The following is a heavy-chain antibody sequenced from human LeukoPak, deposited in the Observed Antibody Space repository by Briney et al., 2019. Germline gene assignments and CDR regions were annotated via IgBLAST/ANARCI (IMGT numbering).Heavy chain of an antibody. V-gene: IGHV3-30*02. D-gene: IGHD1-14*01. Sequence: TGGSLRLSCAASGFTFSSYSMNWVRQAPGKGLEWVAFIRYDGSNKYYADSVKGRFTISRDNSKNTLYLQMNSLRAEDTAVYYCAKDGIRRGGFDPWGQGTLVTVSS. CDR2: IRYDGSNK. J-gene: IGHJ5*02. CDR3: AKDGIRRGGFDP. CDR1: GFTFSSYS.